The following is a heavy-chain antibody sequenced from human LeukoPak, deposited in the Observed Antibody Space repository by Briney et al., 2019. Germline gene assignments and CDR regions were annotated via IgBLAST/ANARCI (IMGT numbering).Heavy chain of an antibody. V-gene: IGHV4-34*01. CDR3: ARRVVVTATNFDY. Sequence: TSETLSLTCAVYGGSFSGYYWSWIRQPPGKGLEWIGEINHSGSTNYNPSLKSRVTISVDTSKNQFSLKLSSVTAADTAVYYCARRVVVTATNFDYWGQGTLVTDSS. J-gene: IGHJ4*02. D-gene: IGHD2-21*02. CDR1: GGSFSGYY. CDR2: INHSGST.